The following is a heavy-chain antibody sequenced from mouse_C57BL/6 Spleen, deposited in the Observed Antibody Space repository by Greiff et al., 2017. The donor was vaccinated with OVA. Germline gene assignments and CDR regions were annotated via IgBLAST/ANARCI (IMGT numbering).Heavy chain of an antibody. CDR1: GFTFTDYY. CDR3: ARSPLLRYFDV. CDR2: IRNKANGYTT. D-gene: IGHD1-1*01. J-gene: IGHJ1*03. Sequence: EVKLMESGGGLVQPGGSLSLSCAASGFTFTDYYMSWVRQPPGKALEWLGFIRNKANGYTTEYSASVKGRFTISRDNSQSILYLQMNALRAEDSATYYCARSPLLRYFDVWGTGTTVTVSS. V-gene: IGHV7-3*01.